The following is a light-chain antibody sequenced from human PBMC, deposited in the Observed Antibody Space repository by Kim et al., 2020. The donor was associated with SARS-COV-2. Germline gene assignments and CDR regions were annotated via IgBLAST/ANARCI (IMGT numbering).Light chain of an antibody. CDR3: QQYNSYSYT. Sequence: ISSWLAWYQQKPGKAPKLLISKASSLESGVPSRFSGSGSGTEFTLTISSLQPDDFATYYCQQYNSYSYTFGQGTKLEIK. J-gene: IGKJ2*01. V-gene: IGKV1-5*03. CDR1: ISSW. CDR2: KAS.